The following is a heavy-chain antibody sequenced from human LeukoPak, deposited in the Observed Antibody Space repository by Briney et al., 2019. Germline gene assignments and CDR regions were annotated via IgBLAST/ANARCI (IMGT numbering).Heavy chain of an antibody. Sequence: GGSLRLSCAASGFTFDDYAMHWVRQAPGKGLEWVSGISWNSGSIGYADSVKGRFTISRDNAKNSLYLQMNSLRAEDTAVYYCASGGDVWGQGTTVTVSS. J-gene: IGHJ6*02. CDR1: GFTFDDYA. CDR3: ASGGDV. V-gene: IGHV3-9*01. D-gene: IGHD3-16*01. CDR2: ISWNSGSI.